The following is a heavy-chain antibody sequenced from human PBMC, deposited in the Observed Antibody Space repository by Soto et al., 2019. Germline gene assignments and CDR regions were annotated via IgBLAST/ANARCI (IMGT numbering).Heavy chain of an antibody. CDR2: IFYSGST. Sequence: SETLSLTCNVSGGSISSSRSYWAWIRQPPGKGLEWIANIFYSGSTYYNPSLASRVTVSVDTSKNQFSLKLSSVTAADTAVYYCARQPTTADIDLWIDPWGQGTLVTVSS. CDR3: ARQPTTADIDLWIDP. J-gene: IGHJ5*02. CDR1: GGSISSSRSY. D-gene: IGHD2-2*01. V-gene: IGHV4-39*01.